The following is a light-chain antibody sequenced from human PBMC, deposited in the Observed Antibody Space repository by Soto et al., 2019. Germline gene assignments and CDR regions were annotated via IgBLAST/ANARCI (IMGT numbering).Light chain of an antibody. CDR3: KQYGSTPPT. CDR1: QSVLYSSNNKDY. V-gene: IGKV4-1*01. Sequence: DIVMTQSPDSLAVSLGERATINCKSSQSVLYSSNNKDYLAWYQQRPGQPPKLLIYWASTRESGVPDRFSGSGSGTDFTLTITSLQAEDVAVYYCKQYGSTPPTFGRGTKLEIK. CDR2: WAS. J-gene: IGKJ2*01.